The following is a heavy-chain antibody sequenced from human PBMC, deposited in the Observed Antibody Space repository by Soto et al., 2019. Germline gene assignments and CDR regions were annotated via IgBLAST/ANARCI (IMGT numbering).Heavy chain of an antibody. V-gene: IGHV3-7*01. Sequence: GGSLRLSCAASGFTFSSYAMSWVRQAPGKGLEWVANIKQDGGERNYLDSVKGRFTVSRDNAENSLFLQMNSLRAEDTAVYYCARDFPFYYGMDVWGQGTTVTVSS. CDR3: ARDFPFYYGMDV. J-gene: IGHJ6*02. D-gene: IGHD3-16*01. CDR2: IKQDGGER. CDR1: GFTFSSYA.